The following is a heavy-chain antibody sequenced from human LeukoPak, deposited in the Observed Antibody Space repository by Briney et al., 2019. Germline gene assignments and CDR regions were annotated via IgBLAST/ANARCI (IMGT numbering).Heavy chain of an antibody. CDR2: ISGSGGST. CDR3: AKDRPDILTGSQFDY. J-gene: IGHJ4*02. Sequence: GASLRLSCAASGFTFSSYAMSWVPQAPGKGLEWVSAISGSGGSTYYADSVKGRFTISRDNSKNTLYLQMNSLRAEDTAVYYCAKDRPDILTGSQFDYWGQGTLVTVSS. CDR1: GFTFSSYA. V-gene: IGHV3-23*01. D-gene: IGHD3-9*01.